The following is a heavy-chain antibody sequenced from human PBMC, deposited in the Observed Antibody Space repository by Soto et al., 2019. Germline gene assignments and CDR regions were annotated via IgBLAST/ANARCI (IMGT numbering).Heavy chain of an antibody. CDR3: ARGVKYSSGWSPFYYYYGMDV. J-gene: IGHJ6*02. CDR2: INHSGST. Sequence: SETLSLTCAVYGGSFSGYYWSWIRQPPGKGLEWIGEINHSGSTNYNPSLKSRVTISVDTSKNQFSLKLSSVTAADTAVYYCARGVKYSSGWSPFYYYYGMDVWGQGTTVTVSS. D-gene: IGHD6-19*01. V-gene: IGHV4-34*01. CDR1: GGSFSGYY.